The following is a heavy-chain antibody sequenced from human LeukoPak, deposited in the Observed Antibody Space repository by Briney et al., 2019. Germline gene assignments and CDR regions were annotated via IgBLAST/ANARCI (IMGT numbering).Heavy chain of an antibody. Sequence: GASVKVSCKASGGTFSSYAISWVRQAPGQGLEWMGWISAYNGNTNYAQKLQGRVTMTTDTSTSTAYMELRSLRSDDTAVYYCARYYYGSGSYYGAEYFQYWGQGTLVTVSS. D-gene: IGHD3-10*01. CDR1: GGTFSSYA. CDR3: ARYYYGSGSYYGAEYFQY. CDR2: ISAYNGNT. J-gene: IGHJ1*01. V-gene: IGHV1-18*01.